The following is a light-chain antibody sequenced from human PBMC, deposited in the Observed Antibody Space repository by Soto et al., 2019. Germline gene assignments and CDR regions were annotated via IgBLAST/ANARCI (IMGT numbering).Light chain of an antibody. V-gene: IGLV1-36*01. CDR2: YDD. CDR1: SSNIGNNA. J-gene: IGLJ1*01. Sequence: QSVLTQPPSVSEAPRQRGTISCSGSSSNIGNNAVNWYQQLPGKAPKLLIYYDDLLPSGVSDRFSGSKSGTSASLAISGLQSEDEADYYCAAWDDSLNGLVFGTGTKVTVL. CDR3: AAWDDSLNGLV.